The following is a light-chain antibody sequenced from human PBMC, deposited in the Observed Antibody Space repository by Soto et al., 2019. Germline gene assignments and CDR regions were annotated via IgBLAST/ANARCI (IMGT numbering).Light chain of an antibody. CDR1: SSNIGAGKD. CDR2: DSN. CDR3: QSYGTSLSGLYV. J-gene: IGLJ1*01. Sequence: QSVLTQRPSVSGAPGQRVTISCTGSSSNIGAGKDVHWYRQLPGAAPKFLISDSNHRPSGVPDRFSVSKSGASASLAITGLRAEDEGDYFCQSYGTSLSGLYVFGTGTKVTVL. V-gene: IGLV1-40*01.